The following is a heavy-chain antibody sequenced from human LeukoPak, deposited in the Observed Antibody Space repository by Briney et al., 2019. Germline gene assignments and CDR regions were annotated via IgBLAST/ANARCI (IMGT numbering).Heavy chain of an antibody. Sequence: GGSLRLSCAASGFTFSSYGMHWVRQAPGKGLEWVAVIWYDGSNKYYADSVKGRFTISRDNSKNTLYLQMNSLRAEDTAVYYCARGIVGATTVGLDYWGQGTLVTVSS. V-gene: IGHV3-33*01. J-gene: IGHJ4*02. CDR2: IWYDGSNK. CDR1: GFTFSSYG. D-gene: IGHD1-26*01. CDR3: ARGIVGATTVGLDY.